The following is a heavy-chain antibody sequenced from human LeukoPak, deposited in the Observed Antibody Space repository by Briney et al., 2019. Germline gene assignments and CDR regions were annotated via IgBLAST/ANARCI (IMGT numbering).Heavy chain of an antibody. CDR3: ARDSHRTSDDAFDI. CDR1: GFTFSSYW. CDR2: INSDGSST. Sequence: GGSMRLSCAASGFTFSSYWMHWVRQAPGKGLVWVSRINSDGSSTSYVDSVKGRFTISRDNAKNTLYLQMNSLRAEDTAVYYCARDSHRTSDDAFDIWGQGTMVTVSS. V-gene: IGHV3-74*01. D-gene: IGHD2-2*01. J-gene: IGHJ3*02.